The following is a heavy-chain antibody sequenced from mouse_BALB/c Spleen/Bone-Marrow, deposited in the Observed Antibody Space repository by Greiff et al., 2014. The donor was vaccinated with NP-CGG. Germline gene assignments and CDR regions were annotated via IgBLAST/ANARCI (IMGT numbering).Heavy chain of an antibody. D-gene: IGHD2-14*01. J-gene: IGHJ4*01. Sequence: EVQLQQSGTVPARPGASVKMSCKASGYTFTSYWMHWVKQRPGQGLEWIGAIYPGNSDTSYNQKFKGKAKLTPVTSTSTAYMELSSLTNEDSAVYYCTGYVRRYYCAMDYWGQGTSVTVSS. CDR3: TGYVRRYYCAMDY. V-gene: IGHV1-5*01. CDR2: IYPGNSDT. CDR1: GYTFTSYW.